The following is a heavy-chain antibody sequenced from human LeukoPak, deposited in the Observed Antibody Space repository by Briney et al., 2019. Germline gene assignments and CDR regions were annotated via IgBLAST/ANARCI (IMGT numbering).Heavy chain of an antibody. D-gene: IGHD3-16*01. CDR3: ASMGDWNYFDY. CDR1: GGSFSGYY. J-gene: IGHJ4*02. V-gene: IGHV4-34*01. Sequence: SETLSLTCAVYGGSFSGYYWSWIRQPPGKGLEWIGEINHSGSTNYNPSLKSRVTISVDTSKNQFSLKLSSVTAADAAVYYCASMGDWNYFDYWGQGTLVTVSS. CDR2: INHSGST.